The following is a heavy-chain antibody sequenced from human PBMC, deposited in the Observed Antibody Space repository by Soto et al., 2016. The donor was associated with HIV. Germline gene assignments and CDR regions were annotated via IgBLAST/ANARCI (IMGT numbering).Heavy chain of an antibody. D-gene: IGHD3-22*01. J-gene: IGHJ4*02. V-gene: IGHV1-18*01. CDR2: ISAYNGKT. CDR3: ASGSGNYYDSSGYYSHFDY. Sequence: QVQLVQSGAEVKKPGASVKVSCKASGYTFRTYGISWVRQAPGQGLEWMGWISAYNGKTNYAQNLQGRVTMTTDTSTSTAYLDLRSLRSDDTAVYYCASGSGNYYDSSGYYSHFDYWAREPWSPSPQ. CDR1: GYTFRTYG.